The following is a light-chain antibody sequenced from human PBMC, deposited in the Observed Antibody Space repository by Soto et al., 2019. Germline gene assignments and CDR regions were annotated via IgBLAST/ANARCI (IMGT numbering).Light chain of an antibody. CDR2: DTS. CDR3: QQYNNWPPIT. Sequence: VLTRSPGTLSMSPGERATLSCRASQSVSIKLAWYQQKPGQAPRLLIYDTSTRATGIPAKFSGSGSGTEFTLTISSLQSEDFAVYYCQQYNNWPPITFGQATRLEIK. J-gene: IGKJ5*01. V-gene: IGKV3-15*01. CDR1: QSVSIK.